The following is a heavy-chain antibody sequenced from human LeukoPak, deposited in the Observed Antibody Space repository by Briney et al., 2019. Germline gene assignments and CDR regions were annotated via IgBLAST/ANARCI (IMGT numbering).Heavy chain of an antibody. V-gene: IGHV3-30*03. J-gene: IGHJ6*02. CDR1: GFTFSTYS. Sequence: GGSLRLSCAASGFTFSTYSMIWVRQAPGKGLEWVAVISYDGSNKYYADSVKGRFTISRDNSKNTLYLQMNSLRAEDTAVYYCAREYGYRYGPPQTGYYYGMDVWGQGTTVTVSS. D-gene: IGHD5-18*01. CDR2: ISYDGSNK. CDR3: AREYGYRYGPPQTGYYYGMDV.